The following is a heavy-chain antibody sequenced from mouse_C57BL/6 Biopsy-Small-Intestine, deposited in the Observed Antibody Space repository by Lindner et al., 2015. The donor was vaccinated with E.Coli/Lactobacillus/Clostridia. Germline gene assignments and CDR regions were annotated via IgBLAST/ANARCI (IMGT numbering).Heavy chain of an antibody. CDR3: AKNGTY. CDR1: GFSLSNSG. Sequence: GQLQESGPGLVAPSQSLSITCTVSGFSLSNSGVNWIRQPPGKGLEWLGVIWGDGTTKYHSTLMSRLSISKDNSKSQVFLKLNSLQTDDTATYYCAKNGTYWGQGTLVTVSA. J-gene: IGHJ3*01. CDR2: IWGDGTT. D-gene: IGHD4-1*01. V-gene: IGHV2-3*01.